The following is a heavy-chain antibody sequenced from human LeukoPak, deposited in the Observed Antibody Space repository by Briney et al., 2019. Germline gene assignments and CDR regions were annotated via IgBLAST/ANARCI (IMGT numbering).Heavy chain of an antibody. CDR1: GGTFSSYA. Sequence: EASVKVSCKASGGTFSSYAISWVRQAPGQGLEWMGRIIPIFGTANYAQKFQGRVTITTDESTSTAYMELSSLRSEDTAVYYCARELLPQYYYEQGYYFDYWGQGTLVTVSS. CDR3: ARELLPQYYYEQGYYFDY. J-gene: IGHJ4*02. CDR2: IIPIFGTA. V-gene: IGHV1-69*05. D-gene: IGHD3-22*01.